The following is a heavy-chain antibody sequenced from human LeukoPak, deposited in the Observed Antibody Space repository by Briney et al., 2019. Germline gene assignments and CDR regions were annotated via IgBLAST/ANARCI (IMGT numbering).Heavy chain of an antibody. CDR1: GGSFSGYY. D-gene: IGHD3-9*01. V-gene: IGHV4-34*01. CDR3: ARTHDILNDY. J-gene: IGHJ4*02. Sequence: SETLSLTCAVYGGSFSGYYWSWIRQPPGKGLEWIGEINHSGSTNYNPSLKSRVTISVDTSKNQFSLKLSSVTAADTAVYYCARTHDILNDYWGQGTLVTVSS. CDR2: INHSGST.